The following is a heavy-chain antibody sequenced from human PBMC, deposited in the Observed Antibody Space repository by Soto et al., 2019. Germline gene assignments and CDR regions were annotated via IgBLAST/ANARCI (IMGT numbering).Heavy chain of an antibody. CDR3: ARRDIVVTDGMDV. J-gene: IGHJ6*02. CDR1: GYSFTSYW. V-gene: IGHV5-51*01. CDR2: IYPGDSDT. Sequence: GECLKISCKGSGYSFTSYWIGWVRQMPGKGLEWMRIIYPGDSDTRYSPSFQGQVTISADKSISTAYLQWSSLKASDTAMYYCARRDIVVTDGMDVWGQGTTVTVSS. D-gene: IGHD2-15*01.